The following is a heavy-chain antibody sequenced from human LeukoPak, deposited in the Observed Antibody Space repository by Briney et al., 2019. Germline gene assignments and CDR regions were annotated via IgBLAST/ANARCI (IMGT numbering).Heavy chain of an antibody. V-gene: IGHV1-69*04. J-gene: IGHJ6*02. CDR2: IIPVVGIT. D-gene: IGHD2-2*01. CDR1: GDTFSSYS. Sequence: ASVKVSCTASGDTFSSYSITWVRLAPGHGLEWMGRIIPVVGITSYAQEFQGRVTITADKSTSTAYMDLSSLRSEDTAVYYCVRDRGTCSSASCPHYYYGMDVWGQGTTVTVS. CDR3: VRDRGTCSSASCPHYYYGMDV.